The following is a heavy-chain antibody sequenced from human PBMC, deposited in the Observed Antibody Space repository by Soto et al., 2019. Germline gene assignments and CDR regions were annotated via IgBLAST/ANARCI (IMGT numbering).Heavy chain of an antibody. CDR1: GYTFTSYG. CDR2: ISAYNGNT. D-gene: IGHD6-19*01. Sequence: QVQLVQSGAEVKKPGASVKVSCKASGYTFTSYGISWVRQAPGQGLEWMGWISAYNGNTKYAQKLQGRVTMTTDTSTRTAYMELRSLRSDDTGVYYCAGDPSDSSGWYRAPDFDYWGQGTLVTVSS. CDR3: AGDPSDSSGWYRAPDFDY. V-gene: IGHV1-18*01. J-gene: IGHJ4*02.